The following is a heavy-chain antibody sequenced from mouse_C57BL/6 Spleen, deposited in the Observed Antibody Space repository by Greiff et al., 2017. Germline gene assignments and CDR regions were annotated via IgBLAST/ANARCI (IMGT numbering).Heavy chain of an antibody. Sequence: EVKVVESGGGLVQPGGSLKLSCAASGFTFSSYAMSWVRQTPEKTLEWVATISDGGSYTYYPDNVKGRFTISRDNAKNNLYLQMSHLKSEDRARYYCASAPYYYGSSYFDYWGQGTTRRVSS. CDR1: GFTFSSYA. CDR3: ASAPYYYGSSYFDY. D-gene: IGHD1-1*01. CDR2: ISDGGSYT. V-gene: IGHV5-4*03. J-gene: IGHJ2*01.